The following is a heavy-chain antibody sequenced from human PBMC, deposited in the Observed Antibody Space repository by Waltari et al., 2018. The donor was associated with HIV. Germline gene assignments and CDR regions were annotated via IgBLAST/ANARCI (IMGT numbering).Heavy chain of an antibody. V-gene: IGHV1-2*02. CDR1: GSTFTGYY. J-gene: IGHJ5*02. CDR2: INPNSGGT. D-gene: IGHD6-13*01. CDR3: ARGGARKQQLTGFDP. Sequence: QVQLVQSGAEVKKPGASGKVSCKASGSTFTGYYMHGVRQAPGQGLEWMGWINPNSGGTNYAQKFQGRVTMTRDTSISTAYMELSRLRSDDTAVYYCARGGARKQQLTGFDPWGQGTLVTVSS.